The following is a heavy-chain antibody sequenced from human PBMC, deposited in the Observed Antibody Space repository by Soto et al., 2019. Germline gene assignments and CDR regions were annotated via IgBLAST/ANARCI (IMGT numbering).Heavy chain of an antibody. CDR3: ARSTYTSGYLPVGY. Sequence: SETLSLTCTVSGGSISSYYWSWIRQPPGKGLEWIGYIYYSGSTNYNPSLKSRVTISVDTSKNQFSLKLSSVTAADTAVYYCARSTYTSGYLPVGYWGQGALVTVSS. CDR2: IYYSGST. D-gene: IGHD3-22*01. J-gene: IGHJ4*02. CDR1: GGSISSYY. V-gene: IGHV4-59*01.